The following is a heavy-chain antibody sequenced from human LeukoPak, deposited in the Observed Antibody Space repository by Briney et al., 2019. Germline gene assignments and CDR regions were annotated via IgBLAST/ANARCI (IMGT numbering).Heavy chain of an antibody. V-gene: IGHV3-48*01. CDR3: AKDQSIVVVPAAMLFDY. Sequence: GGSLRLSCATPGSSFTDYPMNWVRQAPGKGLEWISNIRTTAEGAKYAYYADSVKGRVTISRDDGKNTLYLHMNSLRAEDTAVYYCAKDQSIVVVPAAMLFDYWGQGTLVTVSS. J-gene: IGHJ4*02. CDR2: IRTTAEGAKYA. D-gene: IGHD2-2*01. CDR1: GSSFTDYP.